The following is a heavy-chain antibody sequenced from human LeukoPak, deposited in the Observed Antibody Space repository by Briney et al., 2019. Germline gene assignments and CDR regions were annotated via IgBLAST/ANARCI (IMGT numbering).Heavy chain of an antibody. D-gene: IGHD3-9*01. CDR3: ARGDDILTGSTKPFDY. CDR2: INWNGDST. Sequence: PGGSLRLSCAASGFTFYDYGMSWVRQAPGKGLEWVSGINWNGDSTGYADSVKGRFTISRDNAKNSLYLQMNSLRAEDTAFYYCARGDDILTGSTKPFDYWGQGTLVTVSS. CDR1: GFTFYDYG. J-gene: IGHJ4*02. V-gene: IGHV3-20*04.